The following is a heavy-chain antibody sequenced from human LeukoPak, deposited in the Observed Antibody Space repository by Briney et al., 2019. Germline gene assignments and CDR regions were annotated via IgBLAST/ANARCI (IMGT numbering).Heavy chain of an antibody. D-gene: IGHD3-22*01. CDR1: GGSISSSSYY. V-gene: IGHV4-61*01. Sequence: RASETLSLTCTVSGGSISSSSYYWSWIRQPPGKGLEWIGYIYYSGSTNYNPSLKSRVTISVDTSKNQFSLKLRSVTAADTAVYYCARVTGYVIEDYFDYWGQGTLVTVSS. CDR2: IYYSGST. CDR3: ARVTGYVIEDYFDY. J-gene: IGHJ4*02.